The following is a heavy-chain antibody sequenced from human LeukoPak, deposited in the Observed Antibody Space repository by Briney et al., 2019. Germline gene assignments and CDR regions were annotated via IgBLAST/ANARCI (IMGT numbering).Heavy chain of an antibody. CDR2: IYHSGRT. Sequence: SETLSLTCTVSGYSISSGDYRGWIRQPPGKGLEWIGSIYHSGRTYYNPSLKSRVTISVDTSKNHFSLKLNSVTTADTAVYYCAREGYSGADFDSWGQGTLVTVSS. V-gene: IGHV4-38-2*02. J-gene: IGHJ4*02. D-gene: IGHD2-21*01. CDR3: AREGYSGADFDS. CDR1: GYSISSGDY.